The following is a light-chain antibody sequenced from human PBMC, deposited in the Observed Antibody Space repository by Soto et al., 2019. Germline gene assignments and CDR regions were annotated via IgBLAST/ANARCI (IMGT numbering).Light chain of an antibody. CDR3: QQLNSYPQT. J-gene: IGKJ5*01. V-gene: IGKV1-9*01. Sequence: DIQMTQSPSSLSASVGERVTITCQASRGIISYLAWYQQKPGKPPKLLVYSASTLQSGVPSRFSGSGSGPDFTLTISSLQPEDSATYFCQQLNSYPQTFGQGTRLEIK. CDR1: RGIISY. CDR2: SAS.